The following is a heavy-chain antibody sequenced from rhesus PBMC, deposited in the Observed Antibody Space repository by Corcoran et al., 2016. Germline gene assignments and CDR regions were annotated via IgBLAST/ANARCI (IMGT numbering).Heavy chain of an antibody. D-gene: IGHD1-44*02. CDR1: GFTFSSYG. Sequence: EVQLVESGGGLVQPGGSLRLSCAASGFTFSSYGMSWVRQAPGKGLGWVSAINSGGGSTYYADSVKGRFTISRDNAKNTLSLQMNSLRAEDTAVYYCAKEGYGWEPPYWGQGVLVTVSS. CDR2: INSGGGST. CDR3: AKEGYGWEPPY. V-gene: IGHV3S5*01. J-gene: IGHJ4*01.